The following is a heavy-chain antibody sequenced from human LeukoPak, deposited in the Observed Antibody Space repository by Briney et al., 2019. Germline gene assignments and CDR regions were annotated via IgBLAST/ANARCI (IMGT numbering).Heavy chain of an antibody. CDR1: GFTFDDYA. D-gene: IGHD1-26*01. V-gene: IGHV3-9*01. Sequence: GGSLRLSCAASGFTFDDYAMHWVRQAPGKGLEWVSGISWNSGSIGYADSVKGRFTISRDNSKNTLYLQMNSLRAEDTAVYYCAKWSAENFDYWGQGTLVTVSS. CDR2: ISWNSGSI. J-gene: IGHJ4*02. CDR3: AKWSAENFDY.